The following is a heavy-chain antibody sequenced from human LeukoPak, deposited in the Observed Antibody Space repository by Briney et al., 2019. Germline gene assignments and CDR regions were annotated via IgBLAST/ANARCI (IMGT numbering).Heavy chain of an antibody. V-gene: IGHV3-20*04. J-gene: IGHJ6*03. CDR2: INWNGGST. D-gene: IGHD6-6*01. Sequence: GGSLRLSCAASGFTFDDYGMSWVRQAPGKGLEWVSGINWNGGSTGYADSVKGRFTISRDNAKNSLYLQVNSLRAEDTALYYCARVHSIAARPWYYYYMDVWGKGTTVTVSS. CDR1: GFTFDDYG. CDR3: ARVHSIAARPWYYYYMDV.